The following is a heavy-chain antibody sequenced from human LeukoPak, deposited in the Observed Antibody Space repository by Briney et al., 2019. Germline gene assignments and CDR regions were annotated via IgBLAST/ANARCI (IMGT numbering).Heavy chain of an antibody. D-gene: IGHD1-26*01. CDR2: IEGSGSS. CDR1: GYSISSGYL. J-gene: IGHJ5*02. CDR3: ARGRGSWFDP. Sequence: SETLSLTCTVSGYSISSGYLWGWIRQPPGKGLEWIGSIEGSGSSYYNPSLKSRVTISVDTSRNQFSLKMTSVTAADTAVYYCARGRGSWFDPWGQGTLVTVSS. V-gene: IGHV4-38-2*02.